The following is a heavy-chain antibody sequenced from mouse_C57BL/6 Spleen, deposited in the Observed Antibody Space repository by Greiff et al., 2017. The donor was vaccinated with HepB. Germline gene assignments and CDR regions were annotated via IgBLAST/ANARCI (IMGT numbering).Heavy chain of an antibody. D-gene: IGHD2-2*01. CDR3: ARDGYDEAWFAY. CDR2: ISDGGSYT. CDR1: GFTFSSYA. Sequence: DVMLVESGGGLVKPGGSLKLSCAASGFTFSSYAMSWVRQTPEKRLEWVATISDGGSYTYYPDNVKGRFTISRDNAKNNLYLQMSHLKSEDTAMYYCARDGYDEAWFAYWGQGTLVTVSA. J-gene: IGHJ3*01. V-gene: IGHV5-4*01.